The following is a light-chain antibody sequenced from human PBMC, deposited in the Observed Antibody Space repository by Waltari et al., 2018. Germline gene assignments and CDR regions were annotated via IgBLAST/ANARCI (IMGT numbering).Light chain of an antibody. CDR2: VNSDGSH. Sequence: QLVLTQSPSASASLGASVKLTCTLSSGHRTNVIVWPQLRPEKGPRYLMKVNSDGSHSKGDDIPDRFSGSSSGAERYLTISNLQSEDEADYFCQTGGHGTWVFGGGTTLTVL. V-gene: IGLV4-69*01. J-gene: IGLJ3*02. CDR3: QTGGHGTWV. CDR1: SGHRTNV.